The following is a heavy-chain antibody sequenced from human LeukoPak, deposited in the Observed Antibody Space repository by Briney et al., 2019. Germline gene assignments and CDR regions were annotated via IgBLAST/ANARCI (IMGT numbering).Heavy chain of an antibody. V-gene: IGHV3-23*01. Sequence: PGGSLRLSCAASGFTFSSYAMSWVRQAPGQGLEWVSSLNDNGGYTYYADSVKGRFTISRDNSKNTLYLQMNSLRAEDTAVYYCAKDTPSRIDSWGQGTLVTVSS. J-gene: IGHJ4*02. CDR2: LNDNGGYT. CDR3: AKDTPSRIDS. CDR1: GFTFSSYA.